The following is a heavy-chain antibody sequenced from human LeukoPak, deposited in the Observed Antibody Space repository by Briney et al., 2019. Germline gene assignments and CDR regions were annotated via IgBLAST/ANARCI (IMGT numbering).Heavy chain of an antibody. CDR3: ARADYGSGSYFDY. D-gene: IGHD3-10*01. CDR2: IYYSGST. V-gene: IGHV4-31*03. Sequence: PSETLSLTCTVSGGSISSGGYYWSWIRQHPGKGLEWIGYIYYSGSTYYNPSLKGRVTISVDTSKNQFSLKLSSVTAADTAVYYCARADYGSGSYFDYWGQGTLVTVSS. CDR1: GGSISSGGYY. J-gene: IGHJ4*02.